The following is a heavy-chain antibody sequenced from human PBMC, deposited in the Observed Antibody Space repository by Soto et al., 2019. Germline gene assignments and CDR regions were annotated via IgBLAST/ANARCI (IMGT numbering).Heavy chain of an antibody. V-gene: IGHV3-30*02. J-gene: IGHJ6*02. D-gene: IGHD1-1*01. CDR2: IWYDGSNK. CDR1: GFTFSSYG. Sequence: WGSLRLSCAASGFTFSSYGMHWVRQSPGKGLEWVAFIWYDGSNKYYADSVTGRFTISRDNSKNSLYLQMNVLGAEYTAVYYCDTDRNWNDIGYYYYGMDMWVQGTTVTLSS. CDR3: DTDRNWNDIGYYYYGMDM.